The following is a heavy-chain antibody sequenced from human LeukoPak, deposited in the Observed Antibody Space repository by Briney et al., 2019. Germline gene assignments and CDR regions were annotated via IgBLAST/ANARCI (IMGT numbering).Heavy chain of an antibody. CDR3: ARRGRTSLGAFDI. D-gene: IGHD1-26*01. Sequence: KPSETLSLTCAVSGYSISRGYYWGWIRQPPGKGLEWIGSIYHSGSTYYNPSLKIRVTISVDTSKNQFSLKLSYVTAADTAVYYCARRGRTSLGAFDIWGQGTMVTVSP. J-gene: IGHJ3*02. V-gene: IGHV4-38-2*01. CDR1: GYSISRGYY. CDR2: IYHSGST.